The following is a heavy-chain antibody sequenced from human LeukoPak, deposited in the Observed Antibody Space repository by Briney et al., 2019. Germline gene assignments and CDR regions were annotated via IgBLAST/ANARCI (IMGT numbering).Heavy chain of an antibody. CDR2: ISSSGSTI. V-gene: IGHV3-11*01. CDR1: GFTFSDYY. J-gene: IGHJ6*02. D-gene: IGHD2-21*02. CDR3: ARDGAYCGGDSYSFPAYYYYGMDV. Sequence: GGSLRLSCAASGFTFSDYYMSWIRQAPGKGLEWVSYISSSGSTIYYPDSVKGRFTISRDNAKNSLYLQMNSLRAEDTAVYYCARDGAYCGGDSYSFPAYYYYGMDVWGQGTTVTVSS.